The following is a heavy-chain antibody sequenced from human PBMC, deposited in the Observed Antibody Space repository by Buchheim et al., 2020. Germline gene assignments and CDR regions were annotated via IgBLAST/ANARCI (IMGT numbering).Heavy chain of an antibody. D-gene: IGHD1-26*01. J-gene: IGHJ4*02. V-gene: IGHV1-46*01. CDR1: GYTFTNFY. Sequence: QVQVVQSGTEVKKPGASVKLSCETSGYTFTNFYIHWVRQAPGQGLEWMGIINPRPGSTNYAQKFQGRVAMTRDTSTSTVYMELSSLRSEDTAFYYCARQAAYSGHYSPFDYWGQGTL. CDR2: INPRPGST. CDR3: ARQAAYSGHYSPFDY.